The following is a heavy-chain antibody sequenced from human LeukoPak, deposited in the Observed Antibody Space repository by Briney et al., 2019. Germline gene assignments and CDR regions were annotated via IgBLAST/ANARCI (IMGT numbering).Heavy chain of an antibody. J-gene: IGHJ4*02. D-gene: IGHD4-23*01. V-gene: IGHV4-4*07. CDR3: ARNYGGDYFDY. Sequence: SEILSLTCTVSGGSISTYYWSWIRQSAGKGLEWIGRIYISGSTIYNPSLKSRVTMSVDTSKNQFSLRLSSVTAADTAVYYCARNYGGDYFDYWGQGSLVTVSS. CDR2: IYISGST. CDR1: GGSISTYY.